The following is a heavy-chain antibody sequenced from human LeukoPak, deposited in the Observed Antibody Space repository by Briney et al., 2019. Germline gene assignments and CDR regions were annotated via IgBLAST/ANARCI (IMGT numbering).Heavy chain of an antibody. D-gene: IGHD3-3*01. V-gene: IGHV1-69*02. CDR3: ARGTIFGVVIESG. Sequence: GASVKVSCKASGYTFTGYYMHWVRQAPGQGLEWMGRIIPILGIANYAQKFQGRVTITADKSTSTAYMELSSLRSEDTAVYYCARGTIFGVVIESGWGQGTLVTVSS. J-gene: IGHJ4*02. CDR1: GYTFTGYY. CDR2: IIPILGIA.